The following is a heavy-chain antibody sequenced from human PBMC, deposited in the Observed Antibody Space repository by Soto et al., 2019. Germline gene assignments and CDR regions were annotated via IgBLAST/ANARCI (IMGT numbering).Heavy chain of an antibody. V-gene: IGHV3-74*01. CDR3: AIRASYYDSSGYFAY. Sequence: GGSLRLSCAASGFTFSSYWMHWVRQAPGKGLVWVSRINSDGSSTSYADSVKGRFTISRDNAKNTLYLQMNSLRAEDTAVYYCAIRASYYDSSGYFAYWGQGSPVTVSS. D-gene: IGHD3-22*01. CDR1: GFTFSSYW. CDR2: INSDGSST. J-gene: IGHJ4*02.